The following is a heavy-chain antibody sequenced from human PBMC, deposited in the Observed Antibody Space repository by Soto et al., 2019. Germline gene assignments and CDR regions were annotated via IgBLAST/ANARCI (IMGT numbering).Heavy chain of an antibody. J-gene: IGHJ4*02. CDR1: GFSLNTNGVG. CDR2: VYWKDDK. V-gene: IGHV2-5*01. CDR3: AHRHFNKVAYFDY. Sequence: SGPTLVNPTQTLTLTCTVSGFSLNTNGVGVGWIRQPPGKALEWLAIVYWKDDKYYNPSLESRLTIARDASRNQVVLTMTNMDLVDTATYYCAHRHFNKVAYFDYWGQGTLVTVSS.